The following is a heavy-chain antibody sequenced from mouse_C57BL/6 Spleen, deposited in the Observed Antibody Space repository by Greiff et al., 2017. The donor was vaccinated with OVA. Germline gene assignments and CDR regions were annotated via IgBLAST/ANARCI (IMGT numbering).Heavy chain of an antibody. CDR1: GYTFTDYY. CDR2: INPNNGGT. CDR3: ARAERRRFAY. D-gene: IGHD2-12*01. V-gene: IGHV1-26*01. J-gene: IGHJ3*01. Sequence: EVQLQQSGPELVKPGASVKISCKASGYTFTDYYMNWVKQSHGKSLEWIGDINPNNGGTSYNQKFKGKATLTVDKSSSTAYMELRSLTSEDSAVYYCARAERRRFAYWGQGTLVTVSA.